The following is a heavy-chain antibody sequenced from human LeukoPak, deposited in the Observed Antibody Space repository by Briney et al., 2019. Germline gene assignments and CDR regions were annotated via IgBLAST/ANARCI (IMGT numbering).Heavy chain of an antibody. CDR1: GFTVSSNY. CDR3: AKAHDYDTPIDY. V-gene: IGHV3-23*01. CDR2: ISGSGGST. D-gene: IGHD3-16*01. J-gene: IGHJ4*02. Sequence: GGSLRLSCAASGFTVSSNYMSWVRQAPGKGLEWVSAISGSGGSTYYADSVKGRFTISRDNSKNTLYLQMNSLRAGDTAVYYCAKAHDYDTPIDYWGQGTLVTVSS.